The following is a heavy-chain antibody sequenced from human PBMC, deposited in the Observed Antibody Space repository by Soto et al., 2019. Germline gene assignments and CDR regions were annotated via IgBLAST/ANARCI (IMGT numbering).Heavy chain of an antibody. V-gene: IGHV3-74*01. CDR1: GVTFSSYW. D-gene: IGHD3-22*01. CDR2: INSDGSST. J-gene: IGHJ4*02. CDR3: ARDLDVYYYDSSGYLDDY. Sequence: GGSLRLCCAASGVTFSSYWMHWVRQAPGKGLVWVSRINSDGSSTSYADSVKGRFTISRDNAKNTLYLQMNSLRAEDTAVYYCARDLDVYYYDSSGYLDDYWGQGTLVTVSS.